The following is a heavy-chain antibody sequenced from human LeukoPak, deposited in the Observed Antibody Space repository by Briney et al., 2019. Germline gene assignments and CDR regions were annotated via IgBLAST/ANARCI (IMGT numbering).Heavy chain of an antibody. CDR3: ARVGGYCSGGRCSTTFDP. CDR1: GGSVSSGSYY. Sequence: KPSETLSLTCTVSGGSVSSGSYYWSWIRQPPGKGLEWIGYIYYSGSTNYNPSLKSRVTISVDTSKNQFSLKLSSVTAADTAMYYRARVGGYCSGGRCSTTFDPWGQGTLVTVSS. V-gene: IGHV4-61*01. J-gene: IGHJ5*02. D-gene: IGHD2-15*01. CDR2: IYYSGST.